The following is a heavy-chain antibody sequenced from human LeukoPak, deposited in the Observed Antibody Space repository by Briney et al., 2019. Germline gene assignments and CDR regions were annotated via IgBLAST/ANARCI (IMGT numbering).Heavy chain of an antibody. CDR2: IYYSGST. J-gene: IGHJ4*02. CDR1: GGSISSYY. CDR3: ARGARPGGMIDY. V-gene: IGHV4-59*01. D-gene: IGHD3-16*01. Sequence: SETLSLTCTVSGGSISSYYWSWIRQPPGKGLEWIGYIYYSGSTNYNPSLKSRVTISVDTSKNQFPLKLSSVTAADTAVYYCARGARPGGMIDYWGQGTLVTVSS.